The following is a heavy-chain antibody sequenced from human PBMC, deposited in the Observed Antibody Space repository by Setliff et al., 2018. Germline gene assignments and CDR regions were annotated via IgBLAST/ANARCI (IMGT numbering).Heavy chain of an antibody. CDR1: GYTFIGYY. CDR2: INPNSGGT. Sequence: PGESLKLSCKGSGYTFIGYYMYWVRQAPGQGLEWMGRINPNSGGTEYAQKFQGRVTMTRDTSISTVYMELSSLRSDDTAVYYCARAGQLDYFQHWGQGTLVTVSS. CDR3: ARAGQLDYFQH. J-gene: IGHJ1*01. V-gene: IGHV1-2*06. D-gene: IGHD6-13*01.